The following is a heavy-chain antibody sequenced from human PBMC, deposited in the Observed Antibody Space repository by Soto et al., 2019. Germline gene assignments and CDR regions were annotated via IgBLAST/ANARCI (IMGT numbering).Heavy chain of an antibody. V-gene: IGHV3-23*01. J-gene: IGHJ4*02. Sequence: EVHLLESGGGLVQPGGSLRLSCAASGFTFSRYALNWVRQAPGKGLEWVAGISGSGTGTHYAPSVKGRFIISSDSSKNTFYLRMHSLRAEDTAMYYCARSLSALFSLGDINYWGQGALVTVSS. CDR3: ARSLSALFSLGDINY. CDR1: GFTFSRYA. D-gene: IGHD2-21*01. CDR2: ISGSGTGT.